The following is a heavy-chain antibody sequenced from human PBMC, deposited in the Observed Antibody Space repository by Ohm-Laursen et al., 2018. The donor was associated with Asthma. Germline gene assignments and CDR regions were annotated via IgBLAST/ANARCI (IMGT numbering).Heavy chain of an antibody. Sequence: SLRLSCAASGFTFDDYAMHWVRQAPGKGLEWVPGISWNSGSIGYADSVKGRFTISRDSAKNSLYLQMNSLRAEDTAVYYCARKWDRGGLFDYWGQGTLVTVSS. V-gene: IGHV3-9*01. D-gene: IGHD1-26*01. J-gene: IGHJ4*02. CDR2: ISWNSGSI. CDR3: ARKWDRGGLFDY. CDR1: GFTFDDYA.